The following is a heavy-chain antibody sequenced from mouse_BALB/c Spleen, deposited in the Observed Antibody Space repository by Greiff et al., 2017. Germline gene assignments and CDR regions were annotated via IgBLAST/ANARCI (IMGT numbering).Heavy chain of an antibody. J-gene: IGHJ2*01. D-gene: IGHD1-3*01. CDR2: IDPANGNT. CDR3: ARLIYRYFDY. V-gene: IGHV14-3*02. CDR1: GFNIKDTY. Sequence: VQLKESGAELVKPGASVKLSCTASGFNIKDTYMHWVKQRPEQGLEWIGRIDPANGNTKYDPKFQGKATITADTSSNTAYLQLSSLTSEDTAVYYCARLIYRYFDYWGQGTTLTVSS.